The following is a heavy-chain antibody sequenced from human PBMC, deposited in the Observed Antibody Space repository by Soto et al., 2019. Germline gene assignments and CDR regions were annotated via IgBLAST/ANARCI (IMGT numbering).Heavy chain of an antibody. J-gene: IGHJ4*02. CDR2: ISSSSSTI. CDR3: ASWYDDYGDYVPDY. D-gene: IGHD4-17*01. CDR1: GFTFSSYS. Sequence: GGSLRLSCAASGFTFSSYSMNWVRQAPGKGLEWVSYISSSSSTIYYADSVKGRFTISRDNAKNSLYLQMNSLRDEDTAVYYCASWYDDYGDYVPDYWGQGTLVTVSS. V-gene: IGHV3-48*02.